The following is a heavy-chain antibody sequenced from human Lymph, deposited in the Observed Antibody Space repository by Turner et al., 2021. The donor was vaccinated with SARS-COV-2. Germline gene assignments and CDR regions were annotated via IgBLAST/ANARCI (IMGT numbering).Heavy chain of an antibody. CDR3: ARGGRPPWQWLGLGNFDY. Sequence: EVQLVESGGGLVTPGGSLRLPCAAFGFPFSSCSMNWVRQAPGKGLEWVSSITSSSSYIYYADSVKGRFTISRDNAKKSLYLQMNSLRAEDTAVYYCARGGRPPWQWLGLGNFDYWGQGTLVTVSS. CDR2: ITSSSSYI. CDR1: GFPFSSCS. J-gene: IGHJ4*02. D-gene: IGHD6-19*01. V-gene: IGHV3-21*01.